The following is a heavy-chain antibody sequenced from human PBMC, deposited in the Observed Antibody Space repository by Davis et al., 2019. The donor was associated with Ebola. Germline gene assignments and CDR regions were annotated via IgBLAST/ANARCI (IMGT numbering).Heavy chain of an antibody. Sequence: ASVKVSCKAVGDTLTSYAMTWVRQAPGQGLEWMGWISAYNGNTNYAQKLQGRVTMTTDTSTSTAYMELRSLRSDDTAVYYCARLLRYFDWLRYYYYYGMDVWGQGTTVTVSS. CDR3: ARLLRYFDWLRYYYYYGMDV. V-gene: IGHV1-18*01. D-gene: IGHD3-9*01. CDR1: GDTLTSYA. J-gene: IGHJ6*02. CDR2: ISAYNGNT.